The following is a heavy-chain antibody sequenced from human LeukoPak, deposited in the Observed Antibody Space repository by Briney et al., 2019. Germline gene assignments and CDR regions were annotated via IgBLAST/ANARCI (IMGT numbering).Heavy chain of an antibody. CDR1: GFTLSSYW. CDR3: ARVNYGDYDDY. J-gene: IGHJ4*02. CDR2: IKQDGSEK. Sequence: GGSLRLSCAASGFTLSSYWMSWVRQAPGKGREWVANIKQDGSEKSYVDSVKGRFTISRDNAKNSLYLQMNSLRAEDTAVYYCARVNYGDYDDYWGQGTLVTVSS. V-gene: IGHV3-7*03. D-gene: IGHD4-17*01.